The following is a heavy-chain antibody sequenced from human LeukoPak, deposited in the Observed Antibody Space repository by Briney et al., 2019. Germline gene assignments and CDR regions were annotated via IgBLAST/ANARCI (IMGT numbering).Heavy chain of an antibody. D-gene: IGHD2-15*01. Sequence: PSETLSLTCTVSGDSINSTNYYWGWIRQPPGKGLEWIGTIVYNGTTYYNPSLKSRVTISVDTSKRQFSLKLSSVTVADTAVYYCGRRSLRSGSCGLGVRGTLVTVSS. CDR1: GDSINSTNYY. CDR3: GRRSLRSGSCGL. V-gene: IGHV4-39*01. CDR2: IVYNGTT. J-gene: IGHJ4*02.